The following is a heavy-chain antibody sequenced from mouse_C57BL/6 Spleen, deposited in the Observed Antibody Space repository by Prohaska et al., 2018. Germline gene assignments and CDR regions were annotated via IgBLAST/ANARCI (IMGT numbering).Heavy chain of an antibody. CDR2: IDPSDSYT. V-gene: IGHV1-69*01. CDR1: GYTFTSYW. CDR3: ESSNYGSGDDY. J-gene: IGHJ2*01. D-gene: IGHD1-1*01. Sequence: QVQLQQPGAELVMPCASVKLSCKASGYTFTSYWMHWVKQRPGQGLEWIGEIDPSDSYTNYNQKFKGKATLTVDKFSSTAYMQLSSLTSEDSAIYYCESSNYGSGDDYWSKGDNLTVSS.